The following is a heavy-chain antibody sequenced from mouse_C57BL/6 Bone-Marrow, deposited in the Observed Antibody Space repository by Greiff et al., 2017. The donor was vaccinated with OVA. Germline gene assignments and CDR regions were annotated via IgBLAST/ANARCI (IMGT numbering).Heavy chain of an antibody. J-gene: IGHJ2*01. V-gene: IGHV1-7*01. CDR3: ARPTGVAAYDY. Sequence: VQLQQSGAELAKPGASVKLSCKASGYTFTSYWMHWVKQRPGQGLEWIGYINPSSGYTKYNQKFKDKATMTADKSSSPAYRQLSSLTYEDSAVYYCARPTGVAAYDYWGQGTTLTVAS. D-gene: IGHD1-1*01. CDR1: GYTFTSYW. CDR2: INPSSGYT.